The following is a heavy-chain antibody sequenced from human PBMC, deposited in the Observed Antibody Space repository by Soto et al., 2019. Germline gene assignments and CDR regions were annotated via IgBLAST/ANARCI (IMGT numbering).Heavy chain of an antibody. D-gene: IGHD3-3*01. Sequence: HPGGSLRLSCAASGFTFSSYGMHWVRQAPGKGLEWVAVIWYDGSNRYHADSVKGRFTISRDNSKNTLYLQMNSLRAEDTAVYYCARDKRDLRFLEWSYYFDFWGQGTLVTVSS. J-gene: IGHJ4*02. V-gene: IGHV3-33*01. CDR2: IWYDGSNR. CDR1: GFTFSSYG. CDR3: ARDKRDLRFLEWSYYFDF.